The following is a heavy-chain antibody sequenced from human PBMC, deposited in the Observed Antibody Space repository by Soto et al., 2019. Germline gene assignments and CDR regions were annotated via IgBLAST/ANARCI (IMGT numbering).Heavy chain of an antibody. V-gene: IGHV5-51*01. CDR1: GYIFTSYW. J-gene: IGHJ4*02. Sequence: GESLKISCEGSGYIFTSYWVAWVRQMPGKGLEWMGIIYPGDSDTRYSPSFQGQVTFSADKSISAAYLQWSSLKASDTAMYYCARWFGGSLRTTINYFDYWGQGTLVTVSS. D-gene: IGHD3-10*01. CDR3: ARWFGGSLRTTINYFDY. CDR2: IYPGDSDT.